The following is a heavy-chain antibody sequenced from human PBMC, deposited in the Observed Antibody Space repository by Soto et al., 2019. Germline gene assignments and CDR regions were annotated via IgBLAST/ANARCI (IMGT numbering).Heavy chain of an antibody. CDR2: IYYSGST. D-gene: IGHD6-19*01. CDR3: ARDSHSSKRSRYYYYYGMDV. V-gene: IGHV4-59*01. Sequence: QVQLQESGPGLVKPSETLSLTCTVSGGSISSYYWSWIRQPPGKGLEWIGYIYYSGSTNYNPSLKSRVTISVDTSKNQFSLKLSSVTAADTAVYYCARDSHSSKRSRYYYYYGMDVWGQGTTVTVSS. J-gene: IGHJ6*02. CDR1: GGSISSYY.